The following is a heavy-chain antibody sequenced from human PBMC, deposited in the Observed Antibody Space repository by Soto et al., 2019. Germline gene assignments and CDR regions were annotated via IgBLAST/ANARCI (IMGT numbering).Heavy chain of an antibody. J-gene: IGHJ6*02. Sequence: ETLSLTCTVSGGCVNSDTHSWSWIRQTPGKRLEWIGFIYSGGSTKNPSLRSRVTMSVDTSKNQFSLKLRSVIVADTAVYHCARFVRSCSATTCSTRADVWGQGITVTVSS. V-gene: IGHV4-61*01. CDR2: IYSGGST. CDR3: ARFVRSCSATTCSTRADV. D-gene: IGHD2-2*01. CDR1: GGCVNSDTHS.